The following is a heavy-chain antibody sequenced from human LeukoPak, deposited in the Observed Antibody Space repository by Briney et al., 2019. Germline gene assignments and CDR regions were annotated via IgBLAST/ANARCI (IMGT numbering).Heavy chain of an antibody. CDR3: ARDTYSSSWYSGGYYYYYGMDV. Sequence: GGSLRLSCAASGFTVSSNYMSWVRQAPGEGLEWVSVIYSGGSTYYEDSVKGRFTISRDNSKNTLYLQMNSLRAEDTAAYYCARDTYSSSWYSGGYYYYYGMDVWGQGTTVTVSS. V-gene: IGHV3-53*01. CDR2: IYSGGST. CDR1: GFTVSSNY. D-gene: IGHD6-13*01. J-gene: IGHJ6*02.